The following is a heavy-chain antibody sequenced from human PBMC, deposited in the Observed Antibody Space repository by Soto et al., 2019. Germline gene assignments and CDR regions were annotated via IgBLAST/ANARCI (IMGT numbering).Heavy chain of an antibody. J-gene: IGHJ6*02. CDR2: ISGNGGTI. D-gene: IGHD2-2*01. CDR1: GFTFTNYA. Sequence: PVGSLRLSCAASGFTFTNYAMSWVRQAPGKGLEWVSVISGNGGTIYYVDSVKGRFTISRDNARNSLYLQMNSLRAEDTAVYYCARYSCSSTSCYLYGMDVWGQGTTVTVSS. CDR3: ARYSCSSTSCYLYGMDV. V-gene: IGHV3-23*01.